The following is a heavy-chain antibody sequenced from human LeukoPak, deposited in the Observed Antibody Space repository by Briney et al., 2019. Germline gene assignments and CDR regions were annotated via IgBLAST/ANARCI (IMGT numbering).Heavy chain of an antibody. Sequence: GESLKISCQGSGYTFTNYWIGWVRQMPGKGLDWMGIIYPGDSDARYSPSFQGQVTISADKSISTAYLQWSSLKASDTAMYYCARLSTAVAGPIGDYFDYWGQGTLVTVSS. CDR3: ARLSTAVAGPIGDYFDY. V-gene: IGHV5-51*01. J-gene: IGHJ4*02. CDR1: GYTFTNYW. CDR2: IYPGDSDA. D-gene: IGHD6-19*01.